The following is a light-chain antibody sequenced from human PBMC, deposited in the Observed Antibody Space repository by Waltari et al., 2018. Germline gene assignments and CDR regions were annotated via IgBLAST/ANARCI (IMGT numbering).Light chain of an antibody. Sequence: DIVMTQSPLSLPVTPGEPASISCRSSQSLLHSNGYTYLDWYLQKPGQSPQVLIYWGSTRASGVPDRFSGSGSGTDFTLKISRVEAEDVGVYYCMQALQTPRTFGQGTRLEIK. CDR2: WGS. CDR1: QSLLHSNGYTY. J-gene: IGKJ5*01. CDR3: MQALQTPRT. V-gene: IGKV2-28*01.